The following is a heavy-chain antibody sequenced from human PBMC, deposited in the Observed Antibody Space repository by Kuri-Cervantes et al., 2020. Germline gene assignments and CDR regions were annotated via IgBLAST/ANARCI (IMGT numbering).Heavy chain of an antibody. V-gene: IGHV1-2*04. CDR1: GYTFTGYY. J-gene: IGHJ3*02. Sequence: ASAKVSCKASGYTFTGYYMHWVRQAPGQGLEWMGWINPNSGGTNYAQKFQGWVTMTRDTSISTAYMELSRLRSDATAVYYCARATNLTTVTANDAFDIWGQGTMVTVSS. CDR3: ARATNLTTVTANDAFDI. CDR2: INPNSGGT. D-gene: IGHD4-17*01.